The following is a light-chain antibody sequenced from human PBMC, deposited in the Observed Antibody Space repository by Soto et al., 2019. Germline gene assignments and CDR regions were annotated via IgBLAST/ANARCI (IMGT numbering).Light chain of an antibody. CDR3: CSYAGDGLDV. V-gene: IGLV2-23*01. CDR2: EDT. Sequence: QSVLTQPASVSGSPGQSITISCTGTSSDIGSYNLVSWYQQHPGKAPKLMIYEDTKRPSGVSDRFSGSKSGNTASLTISGVQAEDEADYFCCSYAGDGLDVFGTGTKLTVL. J-gene: IGLJ1*01. CDR1: SSDIGSYNL.